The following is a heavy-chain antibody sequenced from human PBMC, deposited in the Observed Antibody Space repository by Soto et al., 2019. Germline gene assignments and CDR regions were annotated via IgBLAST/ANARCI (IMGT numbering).Heavy chain of an antibody. V-gene: IGHV4-34*01. CDR3: ARAVTPDGGGAFYYYYMDV. CDR1: GGSFSGYY. Sequence: SETLSLTCAVYGGSFSGYYWSWIRQPPGKGLEWIGEINHSGSTNYNPSLKSRVTISVDTSKNQFSLKLSSVTAADTAVYYCARAVTPDGGGAFYYYYMDVWGKGTTVTVSS. CDR2: INHSGST. J-gene: IGHJ6*03. D-gene: IGHD3-16*01.